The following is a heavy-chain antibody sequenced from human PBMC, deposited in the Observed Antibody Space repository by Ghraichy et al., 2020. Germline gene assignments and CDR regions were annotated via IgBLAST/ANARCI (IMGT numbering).Heavy chain of an antibody. D-gene: IGHD6-6*01. CDR2: INHSGST. CDR1: GGSFSGYY. CDR3: ARGSRPLRRRPTYYYYMDV. J-gene: IGHJ6*03. V-gene: IGHV4-34*01. Sequence: SQTLSLTCAVYGGSFSGYYWSWIRQPPGKGLEWIGEINHSGSTNYNPSLKSRVTISVDTSKNQFSLKLSSVTAADTAVYYCARGSRPLRRRPTYYYYMDVWGKGTTVTVSS.